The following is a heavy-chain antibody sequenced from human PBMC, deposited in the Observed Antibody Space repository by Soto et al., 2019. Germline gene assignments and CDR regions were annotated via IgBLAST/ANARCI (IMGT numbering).Heavy chain of an antibody. D-gene: IGHD2-15*01. CDR1: GFTFSSYA. Sequence: QVQLVESGGGVVQPGRSLRLSCAASGFTFSSYAMHWVRQAPGKGLEWVAVISYDGSNKYYADSVKGRFTISRDNSENTLYLQMNSLRAEDTAVYYCARDCSGGSCYSPYFDYWGQGTLVTVSS. CDR3: ARDCSGGSCYSPYFDY. V-gene: IGHV3-30-3*01. J-gene: IGHJ4*02. CDR2: ISYDGSNK.